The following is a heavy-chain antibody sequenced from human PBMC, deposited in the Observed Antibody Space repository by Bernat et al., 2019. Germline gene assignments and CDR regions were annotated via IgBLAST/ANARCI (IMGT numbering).Heavy chain of an antibody. CDR2: ISTSGTYI. CDR1: GFTFSSYG. V-gene: IGHV3-21*05. Sequence: EVQLVESGGGLVNPGGSLRVSCAGSGFTFSSYGMNWVRQAPGKGLEWVSCISTSGTYIYYADSVRGRFTISRDNAKNSLYLQMNILRAEDTAIYYCARDLTALRTWYLDLWGRGTMVTVSS. CDR3: ARDLTALRTWYLDL. D-gene: IGHD2-21*02. J-gene: IGHJ2*01.